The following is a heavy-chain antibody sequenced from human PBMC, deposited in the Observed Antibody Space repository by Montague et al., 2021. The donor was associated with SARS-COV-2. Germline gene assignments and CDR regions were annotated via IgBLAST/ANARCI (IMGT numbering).Heavy chain of an antibody. J-gene: IGHJ3*02. CDR3: AKDVAIKHDFWSGYRYDAFDI. V-gene: IGHV3-23*03. Sequence: SLRLSCAASGFTFSSYAMTWVRQAPGKGLEWVSVIYSGGSSTYYADSVKGRFTISRDNSKNTLYLQMNSLRAEDTAVYYCAKDVAIKHDFWSGYRYDAFDIWGQGTMVTVSS. D-gene: IGHD3-3*01. CDR2: IYSGGSST. CDR1: GFTFSSYA.